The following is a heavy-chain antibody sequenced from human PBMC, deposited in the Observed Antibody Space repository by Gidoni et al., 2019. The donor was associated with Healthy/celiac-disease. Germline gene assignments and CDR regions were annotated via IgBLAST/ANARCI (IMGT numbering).Heavy chain of an antibody. CDR2: NYYSGSI. D-gene: IGHD1-26*01. CDR3: ARSARWYRGYFDY. Sequence: QLQLQESGPGLVKPSENLSLTCTDSGRSISSSSYYWGWIRQPPGNGLEWSGSNYYSGSIYYNPALKGRVTISGDTSKNQFSLKLSVVTAADPAVYYCARSARWYRGYFDYWGQGTLVTVSS. CDR1: GRSISSSSYY. V-gene: IGHV4-39*01. J-gene: IGHJ4*02.